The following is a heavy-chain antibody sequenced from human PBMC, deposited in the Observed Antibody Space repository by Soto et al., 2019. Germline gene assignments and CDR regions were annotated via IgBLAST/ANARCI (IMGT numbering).Heavy chain of an antibody. J-gene: IGHJ4*02. V-gene: IGHV3-23*01. CDR2: INYNGVGT. Sequence: PGGSLRLSCTGSGFTFSNFAMSWVRQAPGKGLEWVSSINYNGVGTYYADSVKGRFTISRDNSKNTLFLLINSLRVEDAAIYYFASSESSHKASYWGQGTVVTVSS. CDR3: ASSESSHKASY. CDR1: GFTFSNFA. D-gene: IGHD3-10*01.